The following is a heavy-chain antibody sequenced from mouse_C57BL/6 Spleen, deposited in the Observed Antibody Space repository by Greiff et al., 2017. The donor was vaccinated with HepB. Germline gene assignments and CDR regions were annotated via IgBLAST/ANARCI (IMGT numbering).Heavy chain of an antibody. J-gene: IGHJ3*01. V-gene: IGHV5-6*02. CDR1: GFTFSSYG. Sequence: DVKLVESGGDLVKPGGSLKLSCAASGFTFSSYGMSWVRQTPDKRLEWVATISSGGSYTYYPDSVKGRFTISRDNAKNTLYLQMSSLKSEDTAMYYCARALYDGYYDWFAYWGQGTLVTVSA. CDR3: ARALYDGYYDWFAY. CDR2: ISSGGSYT. D-gene: IGHD2-3*01.